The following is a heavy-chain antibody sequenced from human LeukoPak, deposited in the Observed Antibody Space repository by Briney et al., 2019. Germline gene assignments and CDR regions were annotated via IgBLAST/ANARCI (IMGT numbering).Heavy chain of an antibody. CDR3: AREGNWNDEQV. Sequence: VASVKVSCKASGYTFTDFYMHWVRQAPGQGLEWMGRINPNSGGTIYAQKFQGRVTMTRDTSISTVYMELSRLRSDGTAVYYCAREGNWNDEQVWGQGTLVTVSS. D-gene: IGHD1-20*01. V-gene: IGHV1-2*06. CDR1: GYTFTDFY. J-gene: IGHJ4*02. CDR2: INPNSGGT.